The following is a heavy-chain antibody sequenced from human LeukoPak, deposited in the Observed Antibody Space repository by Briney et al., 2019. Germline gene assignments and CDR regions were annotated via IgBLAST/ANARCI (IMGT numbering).Heavy chain of an antibody. Sequence: GRSLRLSCAASGFTFSSYGMHWVRQAPGKGLEWVAVISYDGSNKYYADSVKGRFTISRDNSKNSLYLQMNSLRAEDTAVYYCARDRGGAYDFWSGYTGYFDYWGQGTLVPVSS. CDR1: GFTFSSYG. V-gene: IGHV3-30*03. D-gene: IGHD3-3*01. J-gene: IGHJ4*02. CDR3: ARDRGGAYDFWSGYTGYFDY. CDR2: ISYDGSNK.